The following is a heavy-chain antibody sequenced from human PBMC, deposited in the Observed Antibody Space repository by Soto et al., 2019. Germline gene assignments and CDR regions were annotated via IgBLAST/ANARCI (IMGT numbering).Heavy chain of an antibody. CDR1: GDTSDSFS. CDR2: IIPMFGTG. Sequence: QVQLVQSGAEVKKPGSSVRVSCKASGDTSDSFSISWVRQAPGQGLEWMGGIIPMFGTGNYAQKFQGRLTITADESTGTSYMDRKSLRSEDTAVYFCARENRDDNSGWYSSSVWFDPWGQGTLVTVSS. J-gene: IGHJ5*02. D-gene: IGHD6-19*01. V-gene: IGHV1-69*01. CDR3: ARENRDDNSGWYSSSVWFDP.